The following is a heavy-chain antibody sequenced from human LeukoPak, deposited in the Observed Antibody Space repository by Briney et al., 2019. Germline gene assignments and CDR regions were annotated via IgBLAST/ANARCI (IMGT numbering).Heavy chain of an antibody. Sequence: GGSLRLSCAASGFTFSNYGLSWVRQAPGKGLGWVSGITGSGGSTHYADSVKGRFTISRDNSKNTLYLQMNSLRAEDTAIYYCARDERLLSFLKWGQGTLVTVSS. CDR3: ARDERLLSFLK. D-gene: IGHD3-3*01. V-gene: IGHV3-23*01. CDR2: ITGSGGST. J-gene: IGHJ4*02. CDR1: GFTFSNYG.